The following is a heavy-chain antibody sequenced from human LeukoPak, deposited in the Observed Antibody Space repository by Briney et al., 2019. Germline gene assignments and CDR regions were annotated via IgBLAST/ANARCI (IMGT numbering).Heavy chain of an antibody. D-gene: IGHD4-17*01. CDR2: IIPIFGTA. CDR1: GGTFSSYA. CDR3: ARAIDDYGDYGSKVHWFDP. V-gene: IGHV1-69*05. Sequence: SVKVSCKASGGTFSSYAISWVRQAPGQGRVWMGGIIPIFGTANYAQKFQGRVTITTDESTSTAYMELSSLRSEDTAVYYCARAIDDYGDYGSKVHWFDPWGQGTLVTVSS. J-gene: IGHJ5*02.